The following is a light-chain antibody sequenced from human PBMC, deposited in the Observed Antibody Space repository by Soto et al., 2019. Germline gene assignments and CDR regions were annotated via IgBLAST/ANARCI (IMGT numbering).Light chain of an antibody. CDR2: DAS. Sequence: EIVLLQSPGTLSLSQGERVTLSCRASQSVRSNYLAWYQQKPGQAPRFLIYDASTRATDIPDRFSGSGSGTDFTLTISRLEPEDFAVYYCQQYGRSPLTFGGGTKVDIK. V-gene: IGKV3-20*01. CDR1: QSVRSNY. CDR3: QQYGRSPLT. J-gene: IGKJ4*01.